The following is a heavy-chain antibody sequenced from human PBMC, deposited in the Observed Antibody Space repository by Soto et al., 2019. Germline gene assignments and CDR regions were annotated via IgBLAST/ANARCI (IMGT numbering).Heavy chain of an antibody. CDR1: GGSISSYY. J-gene: IGHJ3*01. V-gene: IGHV4-59*01. Sequence: XXTLSLPCTVSGGSISSYYWRWILQPPGKGLEWIGYIYYSGSTNYNPSLKSRVTISVDTSKNQFSLKLSSVTAADTAVYYCARVWGGAFDFWGQGTMVTVSS. CDR3: ARVWGGAFDF. CDR2: IYYSGST. D-gene: IGHD3-10*01.